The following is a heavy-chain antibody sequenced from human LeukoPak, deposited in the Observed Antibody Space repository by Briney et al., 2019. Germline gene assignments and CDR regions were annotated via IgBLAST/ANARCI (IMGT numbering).Heavy chain of an antibody. V-gene: IGHV3-21*04. D-gene: IGHD6-13*01. CDR2: ISISSNYI. CDR1: GFTFSRYS. J-gene: IGHJ4*02. CDR3: ARGSGSSWYFYFDY. Sequence: GGSLRLSCAASGFTFSRYSMNWVRQAPGKGLEWVSSISISSNYIYYTDSVKGRCTISRDNAKNSVYLQMNSLRAEDTALYYCARGSGSSWYFYFDYWGQGTLVTVSS.